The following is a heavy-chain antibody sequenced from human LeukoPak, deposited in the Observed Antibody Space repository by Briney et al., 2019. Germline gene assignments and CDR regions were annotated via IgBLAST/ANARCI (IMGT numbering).Heavy chain of an antibody. V-gene: IGHV3-30-3*01. D-gene: IGHD1-26*01. CDR1: GFTFSNYA. CDR3: ARVGRGELLGIDY. CDR2: ISFDGSNK. Sequence: GGSLRLSCAVSGFTFSNYAIHWVRQAPGKGLEWVALISFDGSNKYYADSVKGRFTISRDNSENTLHLQMNSLRAEDTAVYYCARVGRGELLGIDYWGQGTLVTVSS. J-gene: IGHJ4*02.